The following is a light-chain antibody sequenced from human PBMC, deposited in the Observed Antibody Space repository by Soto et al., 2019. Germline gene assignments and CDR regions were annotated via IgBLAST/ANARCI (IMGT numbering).Light chain of an antibody. CDR3: QKYFSNPRP. Sequence: DIVMTQSPDSLAVSLGERATINCKSSQSILYSSNNKNYLTWYQQKPGQPPKLLIYWASTRESGVPDPFTGSGSGTDFTLTIRSLQAEDVAVYYCQKYFSNPRPFGGGTKVEIK. CDR1: QSILYSSNNKNY. CDR2: WAS. J-gene: IGKJ4*01. V-gene: IGKV4-1*01.